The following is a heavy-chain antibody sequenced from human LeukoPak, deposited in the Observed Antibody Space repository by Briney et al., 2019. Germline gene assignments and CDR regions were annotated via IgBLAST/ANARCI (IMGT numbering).Heavy chain of an antibody. V-gene: IGHV4-30-2*01. CDR1: GGSISSGGYS. D-gene: IGHD5-18*01. CDR3: ARKKGGQLWLDR. Sequence: SQTLSLTCAVSGGSISSGGYSWSWIRQPPGKGLEWIGYIYHSGSTYYNPSLKSRVTISVDTSKNQFSLKLSSVTAADTAVYYCARKKGGQLWLDRWGQGTLVTVSS. J-gene: IGHJ5*02. CDR2: IYHSGST.